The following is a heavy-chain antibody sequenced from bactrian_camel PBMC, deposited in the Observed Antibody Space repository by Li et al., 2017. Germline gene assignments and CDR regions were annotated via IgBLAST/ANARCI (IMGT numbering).Heavy chain of an antibody. CDR3: AAEGISWGGGYCDESEYKN. CDR1: GHIDSSFC. Sequence: HVQLVESGGGSVQAGGSLTLSCTPSGHIDSSFCMGWFRQVPGGRREGVAVFARAGGSPLYGDSARGRFTASLDAATNTLSLQMNDLKPEDTAMYYCAAEGISWGGGYCDESEYKNWGQGTQVTVS. D-gene: IGHD2*01. J-gene: IGHJ4*01. V-gene: IGHV3S1*01. CDR2: FARAGGSP.